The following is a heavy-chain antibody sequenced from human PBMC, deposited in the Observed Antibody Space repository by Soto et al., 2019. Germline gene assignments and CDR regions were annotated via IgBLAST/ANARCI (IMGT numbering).Heavy chain of an antibody. CDR1: GFTFSSYG. D-gene: IGHD6-13*01. Sequence: QSGGSLRLSCAASGFTFSSYGMHWVRQAPGKGLEWVAVISYDGSNKYYADSVKGRFTISRDNSKNTLYLQMNSLRAEDTAVYYCAKDHRAAAGTFDYWGQGTLVTVSS. J-gene: IGHJ4*02. V-gene: IGHV3-30*18. CDR2: ISYDGSNK. CDR3: AKDHRAAAGTFDY.